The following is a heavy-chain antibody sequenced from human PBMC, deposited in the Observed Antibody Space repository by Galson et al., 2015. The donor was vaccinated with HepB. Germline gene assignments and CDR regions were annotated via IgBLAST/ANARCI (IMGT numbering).Heavy chain of an antibody. CDR3: VRVSWAAAGHLVFDP. V-gene: IGHV3-30*03. J-gene: IGHJ5*02. CDR2: ISYDGSNR. D-gene: IGHD6-13*01. Sequence: SLRLSCAASGFTFSSHAIHWVRQAPGKGLEWVAVISYDGSNRHYADSVQGRVTISRDNSKNSLYLQMNSLRAEDTAVYYCVRVSWAAAGHLVFDPWGQGTLVTVSS. CDR1: GFTFSSHA.